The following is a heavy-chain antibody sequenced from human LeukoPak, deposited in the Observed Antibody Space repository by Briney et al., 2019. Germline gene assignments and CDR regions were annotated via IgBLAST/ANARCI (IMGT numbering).Heavy chain of an antibody. J-gene: IGHJ1*01. CDR1: GGTFSSYA. CDR3: ARDGDYGDYVFQH. Sequence: SVKVSCKASGGTFSSYAISWVRQAPGQGLEWMGGIIPIFGTANYAQKFQGRVTITADESTSTAYMELSSLRSEDTAVYYCARDGDYGDYVFQHWGQGTLVTVSS. CDR2: IIPIFGTA. D-gene: IGHD4-17*01. V-gene: IGHV1-69*01.